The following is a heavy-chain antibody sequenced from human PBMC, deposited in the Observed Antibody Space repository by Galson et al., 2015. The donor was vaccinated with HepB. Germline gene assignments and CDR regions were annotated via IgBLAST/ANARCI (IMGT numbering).Heavy chain of an antibody. J-gene: IGHJ4*02. V-gene: IGHV7-4-1*02. Sequence: SVKVSCKASGYTFTSYAMNWVRQAPGQGLEWMGWINTNTGNPTYAQGFTGRFVFSLDTSVGAAYLQISSLKAEDTAVYYCAREEYRGQQLVGYWGQGTLVTVSS. CDR1: GYTFTSYA. CDR2: INTNTGNP. CDR3: AREEYRGQQLVGY. D-gene: IGHD6-13*01.